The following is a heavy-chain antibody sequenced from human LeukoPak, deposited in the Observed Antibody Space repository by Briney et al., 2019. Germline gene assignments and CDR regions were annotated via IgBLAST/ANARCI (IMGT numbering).Heavy chain of an antibody. CDR2: IKSKAEGGTT. V-gene: IGHV3-15*01. Sequence: KSGGSLRLSCAASGFTFSNAWMNWVRQAPGKGLGWVGRIKSKAEGGTTDYAAPVKGRFTISRDDSKNTLFLQMNSLKTEDTAVYYCTTGRSSSWPDYWGQGTLVTVSS. CDR3: TTGRSSSWPDY. D-gene: IGHD6-13*01. J-gene: IGHJ4*02. CDR1: GFTFSNAW.